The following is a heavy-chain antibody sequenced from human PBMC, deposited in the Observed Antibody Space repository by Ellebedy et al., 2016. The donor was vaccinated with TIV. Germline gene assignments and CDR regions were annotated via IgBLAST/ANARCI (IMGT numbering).Heavy chain of an antibody. CDR3: AVRPGPSPHYLDW. CDR1: GYIFTNYG. V-gene: IGHV1-18*01. CDR2: INPDSHTT. Sequence: ASVKVSCXTSGYIFTNYGVAWVRQAPGQGLEWVGWINPDSHTTGSAQRLQGRLTLTADTSTSTVYLELRSLRSDDTAIYFCAVRPGPSPHYLDWWGQGTLITVSS. J-gene: IGHJ4*02. D-gene: IGHD3-10*01.